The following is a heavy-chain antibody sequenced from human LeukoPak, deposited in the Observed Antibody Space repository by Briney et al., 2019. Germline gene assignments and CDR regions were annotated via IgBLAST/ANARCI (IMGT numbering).Heavy chain of an antibody. CDR3: ASNIVVAYDAFDI. D-gene: IGHD2-2*01. CDR2: INPNSGGT. J-gene: IGHJ3*02. CDR1: GYTFTGYY. V-gene: IGHV1-2*02. Sequence: ASEKVSCKASGYTFTGYYMHWVRQAPGQGLAWMGWINPNSGGTNYAQKFQGRVTMTRDTSISTAYMELSRLRSDDTAVYYCASNIVVAYDAFDIWGQGTMVTVSS.